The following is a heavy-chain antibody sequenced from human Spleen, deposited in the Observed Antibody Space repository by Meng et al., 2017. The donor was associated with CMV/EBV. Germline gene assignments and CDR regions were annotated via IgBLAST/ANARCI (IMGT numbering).Heavy chain of an antibody. CDR3: ARDTYYDSSGDGFDI. V-gene: IGHV4-34*01. J-gene: IGHJ3*02. CDR1: GGSFSGYY. CDR2: INHSGST. Sequence: GSLRLSCAVYGGSFSGYYWSWIRQPPGKGLEWIGEINHSGSTNYNPSLKSRVTISVDTSKNQFSLKLSSVTAADTAVYYCARDTYYDSSGDGFDIWGQGTVVTVSS. D-gene: IGHD3-22*01.